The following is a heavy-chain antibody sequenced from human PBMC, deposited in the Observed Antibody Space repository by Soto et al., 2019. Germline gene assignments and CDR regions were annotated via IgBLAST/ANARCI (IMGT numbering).Heavy chain of an antibody. V-gene: IGHV5-51*01. CDR2: VLPHDSEA. D-gene: IGHD2-8*02. CDR1: GYSFTDNW. Sequence: GESLKISCEASGYSFTDNWIGWVRQMPGKGLEWMGMVLPHDSEARVSPSLQGQVTTSADKSINTAYLQWSSLKASDTAMYYCARRDWTGTNSDYFTYWGQGTLVTVSS. J-gene: IGHJ4*02. CDR3: ARRDWTGTNSDYFTY.